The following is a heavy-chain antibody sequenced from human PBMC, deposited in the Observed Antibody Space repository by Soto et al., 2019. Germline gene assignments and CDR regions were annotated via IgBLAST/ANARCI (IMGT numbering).Heavy chain of an antibody. J-gene: IGHJ6*02. CDR1: GFTFSSYA. Sequence: QVQLVESGGGVVQPGRSLRLSCAASGFTFSSYAMHWVRQAPGKGLEWVAVISYDGSNKYYADSVKGRFTISRDNSKNTLYLQMNSLRAEDTAVYYCAREDYDSSGPFGFYGMDVWGQGTTVTVSS. D-gene: IGHD3-22*01. V-gene: IGHV3-30-3*01. CDR3: AREDYDSSGPFGFYGMDV. CDR2: ISYDGSNK.